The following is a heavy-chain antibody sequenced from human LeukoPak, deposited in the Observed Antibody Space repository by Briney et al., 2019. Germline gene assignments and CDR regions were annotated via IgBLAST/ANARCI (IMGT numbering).Heavy chain of an antibody. CDR2: IKQDGSDK. Sequence: PGGSLRLSCAASGFTFSSYWMSWVRQAPGKGLEWVANIKQDGSDKYYVDSVKGRFTISRANAKNSLYLQMNSLRAEDTAVHYCAKSHSYGFDYWGQGTLVTVSS. CDR3: AKSHSYGFDY. D-gene: IGHD5-18*01. CDR1: GFTFSSYW. V-gene: IGHV3-7*01. J-gene: IGHJ4*02.